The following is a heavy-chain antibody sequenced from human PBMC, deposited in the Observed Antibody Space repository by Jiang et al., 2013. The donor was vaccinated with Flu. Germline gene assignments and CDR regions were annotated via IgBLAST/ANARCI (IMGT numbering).Heavy chain of an antibody. CDR3: AREMYSYGTIDL. V-gene: IGHV1-18*04. J-gene: IGHJ5*02. CDR2: IGPFNGDT. Sequence: GAEVKKPGASVKVTCKTSGYSFTAYGISWIRQAPGQGLEWMGWIGPFNGDTKTAQHLHGRVTMTTDTSTTTAYMELRNLRFDDTAVYYCAREMYSYGTIDLWGQGTRVTVSS. D-gene: IGHD3-10*01. CDR1: GYSFTAYG.